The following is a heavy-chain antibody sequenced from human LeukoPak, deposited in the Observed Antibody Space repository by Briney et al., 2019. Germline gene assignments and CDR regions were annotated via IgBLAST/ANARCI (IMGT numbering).Heavy chain of an antibody. Sequence: PGGSLRLSCAASGFTSSSYGMHWVRQAPGKGLEWVAVISYDGSNKYYADSVKGRFTISRDNSKNTLYLQMNSLRAEDTAVYYCAKAVETYYYDSSGLDYWGQGTLVTVSS. D-gene: IGHD3-22*01. J-gene: IGHJ4*02. CDR1: GFTSSSYG. CDR3: AKAVETYYYDSSGLDY. CDR2: ISYDGSNK. V-gene: IGHV3-30*18.